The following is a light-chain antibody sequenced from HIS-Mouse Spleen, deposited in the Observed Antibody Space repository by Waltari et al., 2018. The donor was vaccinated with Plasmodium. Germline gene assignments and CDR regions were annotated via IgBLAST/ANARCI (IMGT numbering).Light chain of an antibody. V-gene: IGKV3-15*01. CDR3: QQYNNWSFT. Sequence: EIVMTQSPATLSVSPGERATLSCRARQSVSSNLAWYQQKPGQAPRLLIYGASTRATGIPARFSGSGSGTEFTLTFSSLQSEDFAVYYCQQYNNWSFTFGPGTKVDIK. CDR1: QSVSSN. CDR2: GAS. J-gene: IGKJ3*01.